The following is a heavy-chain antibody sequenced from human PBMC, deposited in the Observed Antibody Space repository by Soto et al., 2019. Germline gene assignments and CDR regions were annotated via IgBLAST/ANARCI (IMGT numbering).Heavy chain of an antibody. Sequence: GALRLSCAASGFTFSSYAMSWVRQAPGKGLEWVSAISGSGGSTYYADSVKGRFTISRDNSKNTLYLQMNSLRAEDTAVYYCAKEQYSSGWQDYWGQGTLVTVSS. CDR2: ISGSGGST. D-gene: IGHD6-19*01. J-gene: IGHJ4*02. V-gene: IGHV3-23*01. CDR1: GFTFSSYA. CDR3: AKEQYSSGWQDY.